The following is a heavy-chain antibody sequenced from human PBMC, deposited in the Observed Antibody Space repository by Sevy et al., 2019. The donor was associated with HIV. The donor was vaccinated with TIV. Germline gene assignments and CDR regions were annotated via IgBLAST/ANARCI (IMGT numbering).Heavy chain of an antibody. V-gene: IGHV4-39*01. D-gene: IGHD3-22*01. J-gene: IGHJ4*02. Sequence: SETLSLTCTVSGGSISSSSYYWGWIHQPPGKGLEWIGSIYYSGSTYYNPSLKSRVTISVDTSKNQFSLKLSSVTAADTAVYYCARHDTMIVVVIGGGFDYWGQGTLVTVSS. CDR3: ARHDTMIVVVIGGGFDY. CDR1: GGSISSSSYY. CDR2: IYYSGST.